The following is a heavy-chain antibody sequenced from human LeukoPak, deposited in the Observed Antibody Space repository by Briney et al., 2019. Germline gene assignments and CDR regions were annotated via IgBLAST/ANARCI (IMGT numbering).Heavy chain of an antibody. CDR1: GFTFSGYG. V-gene: IGHV3-33*01. J-gene: IGHJ6*02. Sequence: GGSLRLSCAASGFTFSGYGLDGVPGAPGKGWGGGAVIWYDGSNEYYADSVKGRFTISRDNSQNTLYLQMNSLRAEDTAVYYCARDVGIRLWFRDYYGLDVWGQGTTVTVSS. CDR3: ARDVGIRLWFRDYYGLDV. CDR2: IWYDGSNE. D-gene: IGHD5-18*01.